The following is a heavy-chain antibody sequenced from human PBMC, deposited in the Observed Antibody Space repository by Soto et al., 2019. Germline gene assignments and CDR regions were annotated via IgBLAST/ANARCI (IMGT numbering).Heavy chain of an antibody. J-gene: IGHJ4*02. V-gene: IGHV1-46*01. Sequence: QVQLVQSGAEVKKPGASVKVSCKASGYTFIHYYIHWVRQAPGQGLEWMAIINLNGGSTNYAEKFRGRVNVTSDTSTTSVAMELNSLGSDDTAVYFCARSLLQGDFWGQGTLVNVSS. CDR3: ARSLLQGDF. CDR2: INLNGGST. D-gene: IGHD2-21*01. CDR1: GYTFIHYY.